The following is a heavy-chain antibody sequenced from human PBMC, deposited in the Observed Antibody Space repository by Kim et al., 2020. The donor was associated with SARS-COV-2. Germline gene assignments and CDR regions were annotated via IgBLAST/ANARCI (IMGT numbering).Heavy chain of an antibody. J-gene: IGHJ4*02. Sequence: SAKDRFSITRDHPMTTLDLQMNSLRAEDTAVYYCARRQFTSGWYYFDYWGQGTLVTVSS. CDR3: ARRQFTSGWYYFDY. V-gene: IGHV3-74*01. D-gene: IGHD6-19*01.